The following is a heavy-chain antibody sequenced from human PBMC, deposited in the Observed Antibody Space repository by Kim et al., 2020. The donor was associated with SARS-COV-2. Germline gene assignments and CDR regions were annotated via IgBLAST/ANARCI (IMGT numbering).Heavy chain of an antibody. Sequence: GGSLRLSCAASGFTFSSYSMNWIRQAPGKGLEWVSSISRSSSYIYYADSVKGRFTISRYNAKNSLYLQMNSLRAEDTAVYYCARTVLINYEFWSGYYNDPGYWGQGTLVTVSS. CDR3: ARTVLINYEFWSGYYNDPGY. J-gene: IGHJ4*02. CDR1: GFTFSSYS. CDR2: ISRSSSYI. D-gene: IGHD3-3*01. V-gene: IGHV3-21*01.